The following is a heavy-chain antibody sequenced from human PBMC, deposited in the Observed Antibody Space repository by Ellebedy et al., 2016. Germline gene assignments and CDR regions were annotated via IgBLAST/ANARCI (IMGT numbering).Heavy chain of an antibody. V-gene: IGHV3-23*01. CDR2: ISGSGGST. Sequence: GGSLRLXCAASGFTFSSYAMSWVRQAPGKGLEWVSAISGSGGSTYYADSVKGRFTISRDNSKNTLYLQMNSLRAEDTAVYYCAIAQWLVPTYYYGMDVWGQGTTVTVSS. J-gene: IGHJ6*02. D-gene: IGHD6-19*01. CDR1: GFTFSSYA. CDR3: AIAQWLVPTYYYGMDV.